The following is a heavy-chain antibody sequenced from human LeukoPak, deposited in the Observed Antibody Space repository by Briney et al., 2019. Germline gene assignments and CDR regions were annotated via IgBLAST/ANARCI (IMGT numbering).Heavy chain of an antibody. CDR1: GGSISSYY. J-gene: IGHJ6*03. CDR2: IYYSGST. Sequence: SETLSLTCTVSGGSISSYYWSWIRQPPGKGLEWIGYIYYSGSTNYNPSLKSRVTISVDTSKNQFSLKLSSVTAADTAVYYCARVSQQVIRYYYYYYMDVWGEGTTVTVSS. V-gene: IGHV4-59*08. CDR3: ARVSQQVIRYYYYYYMDV. D-gene: IGHD6-13*01.